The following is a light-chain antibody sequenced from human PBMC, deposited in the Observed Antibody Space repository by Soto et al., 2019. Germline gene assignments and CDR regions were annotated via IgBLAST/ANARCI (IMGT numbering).Light chain of an antibody. CDR3: QQYGDSPWT. J-gene: IGKJ1*01. V-gene: IGKV3-20*01. Sequence: EIVLTQSPGTLSLSPGERATLSCTASQSVGSTYLAWYQQKPGQAPRLLIYGASTRATAIPHRFSGSGSETDFTLTISRLEPEDFAVYYCQQYGDSPWTFGPGTKVKIK. CDR2: GAS. CDR1: QSVGSTY.